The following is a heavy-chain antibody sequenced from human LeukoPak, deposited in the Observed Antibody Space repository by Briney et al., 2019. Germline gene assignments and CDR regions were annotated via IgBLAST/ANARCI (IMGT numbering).Heavy chain of an antibody. Sequence: GGSLRLSCAASGFTFSSYWMYWVRQAPGKGLVWVSRINGDGSSTSYADSVKGRFTISRDNTKNTLYLQMNSLRAEDTAVYYCARDRSSNEYYFDYWGQGTLVTVSS. V-gene: IGHV3-74*01. CDR3: ARDRSSNEYYFDY. J-gene: IGHJ4*02. D-gene: IGHD2-2*01. CDR1: GFTFSSYW. CDR2: INGDGSST.